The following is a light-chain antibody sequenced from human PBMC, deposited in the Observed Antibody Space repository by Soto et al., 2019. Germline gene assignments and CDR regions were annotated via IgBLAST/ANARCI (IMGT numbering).Light chain of an antibody. CDR1: SSNIGAGYD. CDR2: GNS. J-gene: IGLJ2*01. CDR3: QSYDSSLSGVV. Sequence: VLTQPPSVSGAPGQRVTISCTGSSSNIGAGYDVHWYQQLPGTAPKLLIYGNSNRPSGVPDRFSGSKSATSASLAITGLQAEDEADYYCQSYDSSLSGVVFGGGTKVTVL. V-gene: IGLV1-40*01.